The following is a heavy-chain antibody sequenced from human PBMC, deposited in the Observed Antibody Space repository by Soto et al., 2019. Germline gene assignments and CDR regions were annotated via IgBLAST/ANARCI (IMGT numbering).Heavy chain of an antibody. CDR1: GGTFSSYA. D-gene: IGHD6-19*01. V-gene: IGHV1-69*06. Sequence: QVQLVQSGAEVKKPGSSVKVSCKASGGTFSSYAISWVRQAPGQGLEWKGGIIPIFGTANYAQKFQGRVTITADKSTNTAYMELSSLRSEDTAVYYCARGGGSGWYQGFYYYGMDVWGQGTTVTVSS. CDR3: ARGGGSGWYQGFYYYGMDV. CDR2: IIPIFGTA. J-gene: IGHJ6*02.